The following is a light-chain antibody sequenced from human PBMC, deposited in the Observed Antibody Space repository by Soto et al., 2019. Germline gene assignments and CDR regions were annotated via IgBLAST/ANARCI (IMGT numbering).Light chain of an antibody. V-gene: IGKV1-5*03. J-gene: IGKJ4*01. Sequence: DIQMTQSPSALSASVGDRVTITCRASQSIGNFLAWYQQRPGKAPNLLIYKASRLESGVPSRFSGSGSGTEFTLTISSLQPDDFATYYCQHYISYPLTFGGGTKVDIK. CDR3: QHYISYPLT. CDR1: QSIGNF. CDR2: KAS.